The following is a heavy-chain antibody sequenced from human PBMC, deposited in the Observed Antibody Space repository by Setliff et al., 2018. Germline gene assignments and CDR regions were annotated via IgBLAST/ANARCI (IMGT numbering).Heavy chain of an antibody. V-gene: IGHV4-61*09. J-gene: IGHJ4*02. CDR2: IQTIGST. CDR1: GGSISSGSYY. Sequence: SETLSLTCTVSGGSISSGSYYWNWIRQPAEKGLEWIGHIQTIGSTNYNPSLRSRVTISVDKSTNHFSLELNSVTAADAAIYYCATVPGGCSGTSCQIPNWGQGIQVTVSS. D-gene: IGHD2-2*01. CDR3: ATVPGGCSGTSCQIPN.